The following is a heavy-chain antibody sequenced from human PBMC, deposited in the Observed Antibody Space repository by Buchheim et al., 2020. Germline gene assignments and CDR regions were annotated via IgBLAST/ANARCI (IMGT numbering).Heavy chain of an antibody. CDR3: AMGKRPPLKGFDP. J-gene: IGHJ5*02. D-gene: IGHD7-27*01. CDR1: GGSFSGYY. Sequence: QVQLQQWGAGLLKPSETLSLTCAVYGGSFSGYYWSWIRQPPGKGLEWIGEINHSGSTNYNPSLKSRVTISVDTSQNQFSLKLSSVTAADTAVYYCAMGKRPPLKGFDPWGQGTL. V-gene: IGHV4-34*01. CDR2: INHSGST.